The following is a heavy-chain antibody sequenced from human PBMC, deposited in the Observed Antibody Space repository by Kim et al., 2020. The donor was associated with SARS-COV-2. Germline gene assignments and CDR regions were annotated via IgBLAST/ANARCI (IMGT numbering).Heavy chain of an antibody. D-gene: IGHD6-19*01. V-gene: IGHV4-4*07. J-gene: IGHJ5*02. Sequence: TPPLKSRVTMSVHTSKNQFSRRLSSVTAADTAVYYCAGDSSGWPNWFDPWGQGTLVTVSS. CDR3: AGDSSGWPNWFDP.